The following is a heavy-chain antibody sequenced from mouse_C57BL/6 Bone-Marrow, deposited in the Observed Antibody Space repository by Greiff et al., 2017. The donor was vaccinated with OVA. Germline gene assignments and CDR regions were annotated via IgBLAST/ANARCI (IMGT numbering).Heavy chain of an antibody. D-gene: IGHD1-1*01. CDR3: SDCDGNSLHPFDV. Sequence: EVQPQQSGTVLARPGASVKMSCKTSGYTFTSYWMNWVKQRPGQGPEWAGAIYPGNSDTSYNQKLKGKAKLTAVTTASTTYKDLSSLTNADTAVKYCSDCDGNSLHPFDVWGTGTAVTVSS. CDR1: GYTFTSYW. CDR2: IYPGNSDT. V-gene: IGHV1-5*01. J-gene: IGHJ1*03.